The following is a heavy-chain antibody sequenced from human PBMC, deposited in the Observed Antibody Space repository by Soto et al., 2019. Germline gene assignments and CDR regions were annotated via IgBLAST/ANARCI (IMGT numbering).Heavy chain of an antibody. J-gene: IGHJ3*02. CDR2: IRQDGSIK. D-gene: IGHD3-3*01. V-gene: IGHV3-23*01. CDR1: GFTFSSYA. Sequence: GGSLRLSCVASGFTFSSYAMSWVRQAPGKGLEWVAVIRQDGSIKYYADSVKGRLTISRDNAKNTLYLQMNSLRAEDTAVYYCASRGPGVYYAHAFDIWGQGTMVTVSS. CDR3: ASRGPGVYYAHAFDI.